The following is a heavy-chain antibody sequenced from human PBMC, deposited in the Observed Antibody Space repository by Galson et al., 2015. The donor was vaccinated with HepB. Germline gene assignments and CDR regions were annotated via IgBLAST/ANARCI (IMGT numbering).Heavy chain of an antibody. CDR2: IKQDGSEK. V-gene: IGHV3-7*03. CDR1: EFTFSSYW. J-gene: IGHJ6*02. D-gene: IGHD5-18*01. CDR3: ARYGYSPGMDV. Sequence: SLRLSCAASEFTFSSYWMSWVRQAPGKGLEWVANIKQDGSEKYYVDSVKGRFTISRDNARNALYLQMNSLRSDDTAVYYRARYGYSPGMDVWGQGTTVTVS.